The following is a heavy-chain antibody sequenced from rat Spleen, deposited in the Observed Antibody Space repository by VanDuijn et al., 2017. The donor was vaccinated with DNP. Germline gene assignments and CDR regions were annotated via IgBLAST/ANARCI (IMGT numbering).Heavy chain of an antibody. CDR3: ATQGQLGITWFAY. J-gene: IGHJ3*01. CDR2: ITGSGGYT. Sequence: EVQLVESGGDLVQPGRSLKLSCVAFGFTFNDYWMAWIRQVPGKGLEWLGAITGSGGYTYYPDSMMGRFTISRDNAKSTLYLQMDSLRSEGTATYYCATQGQLGITWFAYWGQGTLVTVSS. CDR1: GFTFNDYW. D-gene: IGHD1-5*01. V-gene: IGHV5-31*01.